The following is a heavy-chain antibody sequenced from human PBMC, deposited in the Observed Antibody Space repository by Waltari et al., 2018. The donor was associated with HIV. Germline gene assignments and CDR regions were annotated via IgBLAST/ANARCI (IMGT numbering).Heavy chain of an antibody. D-gene: IGHD3-22*01. V-gene: IGHV1-18*01. Sequence: QIQLVQSGAEVKKPGASVKVSCKASGYTFSDNGISWVRQAPGQGLEWMGWISGLSEERRNYAQKFQGRVTLSTDTSTTTAYMELRSLRSDDTAIYYCARGSLLRNWLDPWGQGTLVTVSS. CDR1: GYTFSDNG. J-gene: IGHJ5*02. CDR2: ISGLSEERR. CDR3: ARGSLLRNWLDP.